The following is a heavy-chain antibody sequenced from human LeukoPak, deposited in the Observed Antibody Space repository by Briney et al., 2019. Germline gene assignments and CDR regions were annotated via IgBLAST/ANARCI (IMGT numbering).Heavy chain of an antibody. CDR2: IWYDGSNK. D-gene: IGHD3-22*01. V-gene: IGHV3-33*01. Sequence: GGSLRLSCAASGFTFSSYGMHWVRQAPGKGLEWVAVIWYDGSNKYYADSVKGRFTISRDNSKNTLYLQMNSLRAEDTAVYYCARDEIAVVPSGIDYWGQGTLVTVSS. CDR3: ARDEIAVVPSGIDY. J-gene: IGHJ4*02. CDR1: GFTFSSYG.